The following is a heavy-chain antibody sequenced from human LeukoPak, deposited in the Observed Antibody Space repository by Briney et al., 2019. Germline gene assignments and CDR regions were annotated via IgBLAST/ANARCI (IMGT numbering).Heavy chain of an antibody. CDR2: ISGSDGST. CDR1: RFTFSSYA. CDR3: AKDGGLWVSAHWGDS. Sequence: GGSLRLSCAASRFTFSSYAMNWVRQAPGKGLEWVSAISGSDGSTYYADSVKGRFTISRDNSKNTLYLQMNSLRAEDTAVYYCAKDGGLWVSAHWGDSWGRGTLVTVSS. J-gene: IGHJ4*02. V-gene: IGHV3-23*01. D-gene: IGHD7-27*01.